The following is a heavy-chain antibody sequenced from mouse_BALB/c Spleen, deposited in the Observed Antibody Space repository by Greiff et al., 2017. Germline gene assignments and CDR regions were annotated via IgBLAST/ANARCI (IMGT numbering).Heavy chain of an antibody. CDR3: ARRPIRYYWYFDV. Sequence: VQLKQSGPELVKPGASVKMSCKASGYTFTSYVMHWVKQKPGQGLEWIGYINPYNDGTKYNEKFKGKATLTSDKSSSTAYMELSSLTSEDSAVYYCARRPIRYYWYFDVWGEGTTVTVSA. V-gene: IGHV1-14*01. CDR2: INPYNDGT. J-gene: IGHJ1*01. CDR1: GYTFTSYV.